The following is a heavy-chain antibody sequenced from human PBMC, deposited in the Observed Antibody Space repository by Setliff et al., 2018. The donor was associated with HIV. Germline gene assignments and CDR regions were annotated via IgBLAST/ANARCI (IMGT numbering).Heavy chain of an antibody. J-gene: IGHJ5*02. CDR3: VASPLLDIVIIPADTNLGGHWPDP. CDR2: IYYSGST. V-gene: IGHV4-4*02. Sequence: PSETLSLTCAVSGGSISSSNWWSWVRQPPGKGLEWIGEIYYSGSTNYNPSLKSRVTISVDKSKNQFSLKLSSVTAADTAVYYCVASPLLDIVIIPADTNLGGHWPDPWGQGTLVTVSS. CDR1: GGSISSSNW. D-gene: IGHD2-2*03.